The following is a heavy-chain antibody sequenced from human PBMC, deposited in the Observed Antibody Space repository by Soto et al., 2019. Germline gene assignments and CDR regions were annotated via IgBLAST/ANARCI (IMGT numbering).Heavy chain of an antibody. V-gene: IGHV1-3*01. CDR1: GYTFTSYA. CDR2: INAGNGNT. CDR3: ASSMFGSSSWTNAYYFDY. Sequence: ASVKVSCKASGYTFTSYAMHWVRQAPGQRLEWMGWINAGNGNTKYSQKFQGRVTITRDTSASTAYMELSSLRSEDTAVYYCASSMFGSSSWTNAYYFDYWGQGTLVTVSS. D-gene: IGHD6-13*01. J-gene: IGHJ4*02.